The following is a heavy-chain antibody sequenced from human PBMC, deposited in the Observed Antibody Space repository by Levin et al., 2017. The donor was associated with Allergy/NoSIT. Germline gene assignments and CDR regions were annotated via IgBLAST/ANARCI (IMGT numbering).Heavy chain of an antibody. CDR3: ARQGFGDLVSYYYYGLDV. J-gene: IGHJ6*02. CDR1: GDSISTGSSY. V-gene: IGHV4-39*01. D-gene: IGHD3-10*01. CDR2: LSNTGST. Sequence: SETLSLTCTVYGDSISTGSSYWGWIRQPPGKGLEWIASLSNTGSTYYNPSLKSRLTISGDTSKNQFFLRLSSVTGADTAVYYCARQGFGDLVSYYYYGLDVWGQGTTVTVSS.